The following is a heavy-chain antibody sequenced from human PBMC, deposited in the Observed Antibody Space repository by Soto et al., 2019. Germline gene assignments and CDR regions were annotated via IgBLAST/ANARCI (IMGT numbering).Heavy chain of an antibody. CDR2: ISHRGST. CDR1: GDSISSCNG. CDR3: ARGLYTFATFDY. V-gene: IGHV4-4*02. Sequence: QVQLQESGPGLVNPSATLSLTCAVSGDSISSCNGWSWVRQPPGKGLEWIGEISHRGSTNYNPSRESRGIIIVENATNNCSIAQTSVTGTDTATYYCARGLYTFATFDYWGQGTLVSVSS. D-gene: IGHD4-4*01. J-gene: IGHJ4*02.